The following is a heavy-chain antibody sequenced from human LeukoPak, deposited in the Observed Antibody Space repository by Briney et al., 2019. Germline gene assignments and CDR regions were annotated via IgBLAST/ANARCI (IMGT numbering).Heavy chain of an antibody. CDR2: ISWDGGST. V-gene: IGHV3-43D*03. CDR1: GFTFDDYA. Sequence: GGSLRLPCAASGFTFDDYAMHWVRQAPGKGLEWVSLISWDGGSTYYADSVKGRFTISRDNSKNSLYLQMNSLRAEVTALYYCAKDTEAWATVGFDYWGQGTLVTVSS. D-gene: IGHD1-26*01. J-gene: IGHJ4*02. CDR3: AKDTEAWATVGFDY.